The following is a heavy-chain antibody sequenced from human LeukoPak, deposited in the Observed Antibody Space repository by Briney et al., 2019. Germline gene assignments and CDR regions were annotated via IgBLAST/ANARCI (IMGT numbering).Heavy chain of an antibody. CDR2: INAGNGNT. CDR1: GYTFTSYA. Sequence: ASVKVSCKASGYTFTSYAMHWVRQAPGQRLEWMGWINAGNGNTKYSQKFQGRVTITRDTSASTAYMELSSLRSEDTAVCYCARGRRGIITMVRGVEFYWFDPWGQGTLVTVSS. V-gene: IGHV1-3*01. CDR3: ARGRRGIITMVRGVEFYWFDP. D-gene: IGHD3-10*01. J-gene: IGHJ5*02.